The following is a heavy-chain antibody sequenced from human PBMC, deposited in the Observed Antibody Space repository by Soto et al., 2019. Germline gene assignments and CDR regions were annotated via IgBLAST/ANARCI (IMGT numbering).Heavy chain of an antibody. CDR2: ISGSGST. D-gene: IGHD3-16*01. J-gene: IGHJ6*03. CDR3: AKALRFTFTTGYYMEV. Sequence: EVQLLESGGGLVQPGGSLSLSCAASGFTVSSYAMSWVRQAPGKGLEWVSVISGSGSTYSADSVKGRCTISRDSSKNTVYLQMSSLRAEDTAVYYCAKALRFTFTTGYYMEVWGRGTTVTVSS. CDR1: GFTVSSYA. V-gene: IGHV3-23*01.